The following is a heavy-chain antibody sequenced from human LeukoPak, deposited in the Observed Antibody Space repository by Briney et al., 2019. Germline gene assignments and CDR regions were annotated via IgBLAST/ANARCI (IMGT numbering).Heavy chain of an antibody. J-gene: IGHJ4*02. D-gene: IGHD4-17*01. CDR2: INTNTGNP. V-gene: IGHV7-4-1*02. Sequence: GASVKVSCKASGYTFTSYAMNWVRQAPGQGLEWMGWINTNTGNPTYAQGFTGRFVFSLDTSVSTAYLQISSLKAEDTAVYYCARDLATVTRLCILDYWGQGTLVTVSS. CDR1: GYTFTSYA. CDR3: ARDLATVTRLCILDY.